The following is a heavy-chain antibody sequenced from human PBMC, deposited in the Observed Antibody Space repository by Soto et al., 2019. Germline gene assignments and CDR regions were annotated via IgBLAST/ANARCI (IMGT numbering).Heavy chain of an antibody. CDR2: INPSGGST. CDR1: GYTFTSYY. D-gene: IGHD2-21*02. V-gene: IGHV1-46*01. J-gene: IGHJ6*02. Sequence: ASVKVSCKASGYTFTSYYMHWVRQAPGQGLEWMGIINPSGGSTSYAQKFQGRVTMTRDTSTSTVYMELSSLRSEDTAVYYCARERCGGDCSPYYYYYYGMDVWGQVTTVTVSS. CDR3: ARERCGGDCSPYYYYYYGMDV.